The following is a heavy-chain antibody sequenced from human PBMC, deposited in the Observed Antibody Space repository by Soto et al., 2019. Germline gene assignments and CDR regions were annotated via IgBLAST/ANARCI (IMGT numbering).Heavy chain of an antibody. V-gene: IGHV1-46*01. CDR2: INPSGGST. J-gene: IGHJ4*02. D-gene: IGHD6-19*01. Sequence: SVKISCKASGYTFTSYYMHWVRQAPGQGLEWMGIINPSGGSTSYAQKFQGRVTMTRDTPTSTLYMELSSMRSEDTAVYYCARKWMAARAIDYWCQGILVSLS. CDR3: ARKWMAARAIDY. CDR1: GYTFTSYY.